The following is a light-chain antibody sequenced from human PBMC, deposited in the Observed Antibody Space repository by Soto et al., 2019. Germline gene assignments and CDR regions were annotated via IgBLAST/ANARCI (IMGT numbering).Light chain of an antibody. Sequence: EVVLTQSPVTLSLSPGERATLSCRVSQSVGNSLAWYQQKPGQAPRLLIYGASSGATGVADRFSGSGSGTDFSLTISRLEPDDSAVYYCQQYGISPNTFGQGTKVDIK. CDR3: QQYGISPNT. J-gene: IGKJ1*01. CDR1: QSVGNS. V-gene: IGKV3-20*01. CDR2: GAS.